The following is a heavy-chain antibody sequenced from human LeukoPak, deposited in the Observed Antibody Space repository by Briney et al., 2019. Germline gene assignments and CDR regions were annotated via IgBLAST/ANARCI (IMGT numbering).Heavy chain of an antibody. CDR2: INPKSGGT. D-gene: IGHD1-1*01. J-gene: IGHJ4*02. Sequence: ASVKVSCKASGYTFTGYSMHWVRQAPGQGLEWMGWINPKSGGTNYAQKFQDRVTMTRDTSITTAYMELSSLIYDDTAVYYCSTRELSPPGAWGQGTLVTVSS. CDR3: STRELSPPGA. CDR1: GYTFTGYS. V-gene: IGHV1-2*02.